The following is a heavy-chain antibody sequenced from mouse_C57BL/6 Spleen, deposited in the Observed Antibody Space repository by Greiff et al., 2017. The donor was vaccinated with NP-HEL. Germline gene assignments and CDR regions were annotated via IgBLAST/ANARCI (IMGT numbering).Heavy chain of an antibody. J-gene: IGHJ3*01. CDR2: IDPNSGGT. V-gene: IGHV1-72*01. CDR1: GYTFTSYW. D-gene: IGHD2-4*01. Sequence: QVQLKQPGAELVKPGASVKLSCKASGYTFTSYWMHWVKQRPGRGLEWIGRIDPNSGGTKYNEKFKSKATLTVDKPSSTAYMQLSSLTSEDSAVYYCARSGVYDYAWFAYWGQGTLVTVSA. CDR3: ARSGVYDYAWFAY.